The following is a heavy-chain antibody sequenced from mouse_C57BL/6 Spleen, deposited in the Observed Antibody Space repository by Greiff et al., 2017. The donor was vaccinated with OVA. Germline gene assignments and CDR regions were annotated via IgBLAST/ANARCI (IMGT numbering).Heavy chain of an antibody. CDR2: INYDGSST. V-gene: IGHV5-16*01. Sequence: DVMLVESEGGLVQPGSSMKLSCTASGFTFSDYYMAWVRQVPEKGLEWVANINYDGSSTYYLDSLKSRFIISRDNAKNILYLQMSSLKSEDTATYYCARAITGTDAMDYWGQGTSVTVSS. J-gene: IGHJ4*01. CDR3: ARAITGTDAMDY. CDR1: GFTFSDYY. D-gene: IGHD4-1*01.